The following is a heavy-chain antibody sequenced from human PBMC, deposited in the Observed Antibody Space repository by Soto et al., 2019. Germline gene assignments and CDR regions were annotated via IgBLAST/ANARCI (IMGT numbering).Heavy chain of an antibody. CDR1: GFTFSSYS. Sequence: EVQLVESGGGLVKPGGSLRLSCAASGFTFSSYSMNWVRQAPGKGLEWVSSISSRSSYIYYADSVKGRFTISRDNAKNSLYLQMNSLRAEDTAVYYCATLGVGATKGWRYWGQGTLVTVSS. CDR3: ATLGVGATKGWRY. D-gene: IGHD1-26*01. CDR2: ISSRSSYI. V-gene: IGHV3-21*01. J-gene: IGHJ4*02.